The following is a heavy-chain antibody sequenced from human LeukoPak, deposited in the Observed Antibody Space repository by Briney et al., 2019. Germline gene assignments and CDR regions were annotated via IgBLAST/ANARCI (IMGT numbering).Heavy chain of an antibody. J-gene: IGHJ6*02. D-gene: IGHD3-22*01. CDR1: GYTFTSYH. Sequence: TSVKVSCKASGYTFTSYHIDWVRQAPGQGPEWMGWMNAKSGHTGYAQKLEGRVTMARDTSTNTAYMELSGLRSEDTAVYYCARGMFDNSGTYYYFYYALDVWGQGTTVTVSS. CDR3: ARGMFDNSGTYYYFYYALDV. CDR2: MNAKSGHT. V-gene: IGHV1-8*01.